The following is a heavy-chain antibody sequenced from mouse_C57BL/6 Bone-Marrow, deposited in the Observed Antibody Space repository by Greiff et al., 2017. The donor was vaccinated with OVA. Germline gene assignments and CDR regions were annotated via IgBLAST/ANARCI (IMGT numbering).Heavy chain of an antibody. Sequence: QVQLQQPGAELVKPGASVKVSCKASGYTFTSYWMHWVKQRPGQGLEWIGRIHPSDSDTNYNQKFKGKATLTVDKYSSTAYMQLSSLTSEDYAVYYCASGGPKLINGYFDVWGTGTTVTVSS. V-gene: IGHV1-74*01. J-gene: IGHJ1*03. D-gene: IGHD3-3*01. CDR3: ASGGPKLINGYFDV. CDR2: IHPSDSDT. CDR1: GYTFTSYW.